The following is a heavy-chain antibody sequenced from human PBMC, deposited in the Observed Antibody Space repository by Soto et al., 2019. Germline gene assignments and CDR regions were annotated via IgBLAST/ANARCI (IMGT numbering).Heavy chain of an antibody. D-gene: IGHD3-22*01. J-gene: IGHJ1*01. CDR1: GGSISSGSYY. V-gene: IGHV4-31*03. Sequence: QVQLQESGPGLVKPSQTLSLTCTVSGGSISSGSYYWTWIRQHPGKGLEWIGYIYYSGSTYYNPSLNSRVIMSVDTSKNQFSLKLSSVTAADTVVYYCARVTYDSIGWGYFQHWGQGTLVTVSS. CDR3: ARVTYDSIGWGYFQH. CDR2: IYYSGST.